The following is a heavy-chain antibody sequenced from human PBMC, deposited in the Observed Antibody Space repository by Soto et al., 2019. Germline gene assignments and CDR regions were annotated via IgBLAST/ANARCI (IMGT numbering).Heavy chain of an antibody. CDR2: TDQSGSA. CDR3: ARDYYGLDV. J-gene: IGHJ6*02. V-gene: IGHV4-30-2*06. CDR1: GGSITSGGYA. Sequence: QLQLQESGSGLVKPSQTLSLTCTVSGGSITSGGYAWTWIRRSPGKGLEWIGYTDQSGSAYYNPSRKSRVTISVHRSQNQFSLNLTSVTAADTAVYYCARDYYGLDVWGQGPTVTVSS.